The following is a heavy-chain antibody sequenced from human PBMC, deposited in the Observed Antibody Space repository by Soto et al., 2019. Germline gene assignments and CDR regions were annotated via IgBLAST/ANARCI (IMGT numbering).Heavy chain of an antibody. Sequence: SETLSLTCTVFGDSISDYYWTWFRQPPGKGLEWIAYIHSSGTTNYNPSLKSRVTISVHTSKNQFALDLSSVTAADTAVYYCARLQSNGYSDRWGQGTLVTVSS. CDR2: IHSSGTT. V-gene: IGHV4-59*01. CDR1: GDSISDYY. D-gene: IGHD5-12*01. J-gene: IGHJ5*02. CDR3: ARLQSNGYSDR.